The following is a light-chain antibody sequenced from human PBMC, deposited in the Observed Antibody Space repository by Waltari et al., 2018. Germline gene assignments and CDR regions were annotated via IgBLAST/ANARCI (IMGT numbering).Light chain of an antibody. CDR3: CSYAGSSTWV. CDR1: SSDVGSYNL. J-gene: IGLJ3*02. Sequence: QSALTQPASVSGSPGQSITISCTGTSSDVGSYNLVSWYQQHAGNAPKLRIYGVSKRPSGCSNRFSGAKSGNTASLTISGLQAEDEADYYCCSYAGSSTWVFGGGTKLTVL. CDR2: GVS. V-gene: IGLV2-23*02.